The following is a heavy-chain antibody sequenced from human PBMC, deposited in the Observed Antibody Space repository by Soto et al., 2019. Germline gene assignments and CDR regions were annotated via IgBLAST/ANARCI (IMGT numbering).Heavy chain of an antibody. J-gene: IGHJ6*03. V-gene: IGHV3-21*01. Sequence: EVQLVESGGGLVKPGGSLRLSCAASGFTFSSYSMNWVRQAPGKGLEWVSSISSSSSYIYYADSVKGRFTISRDNAKNSLYLQMNSLRADDTAVYYCARVGHYYYYYMDVWGKGTTVTVSS. CDR1: GFTFSSYS. CDR2: ISSSSSYI. CDR3: ARVGHYYYYYMDV.